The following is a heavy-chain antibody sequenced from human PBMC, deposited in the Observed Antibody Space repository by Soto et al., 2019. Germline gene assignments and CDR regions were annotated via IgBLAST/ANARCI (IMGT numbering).Heavy chain of an antibody. J-gene: IGHJ4*02. D-gene: IGHD5-18*01. V-gene: IGHV3-74*01. CDR1: GFTFSSFL. Sequence: PGGSLRLSCAVSGFTFSSFLMHWVRQAPGKGLVWVSRINPDGSGTSYADSVKGRLTISRDNAKNTLYLQVNSLRVDDTAVYYCVRDRDTYGYANLDYWGQGTQVTVS. CDR2: INPDGSGT. CDR3: VRDRDTYGYANLDY.